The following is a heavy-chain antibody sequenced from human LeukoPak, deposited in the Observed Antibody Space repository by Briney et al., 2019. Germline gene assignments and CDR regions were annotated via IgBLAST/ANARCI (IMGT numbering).Heavy chain of an antibody. CDR1: GFTFSNYA. D-gene: IGHD1-26*01. J-gene: IGHJ4*02. CDR2: ISGSDGST. V-gene: IGHV3-23*01. CDR3: AKDVTSGSYHYYFDY. Sequence: GGSLRLSCAASGFTFSNYAMSWVRQAPGKGLEWVSAISGSDGSTWYADSVKGRFTISRDNSKNTLYLQMNSLRAEDTAVYCCAKDVTSGSYHYYFDYWGQGTLVTVSS.